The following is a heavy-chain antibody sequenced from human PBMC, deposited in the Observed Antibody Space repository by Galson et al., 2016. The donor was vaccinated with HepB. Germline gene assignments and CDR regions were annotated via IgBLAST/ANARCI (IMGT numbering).Heavy chain of an antibody. D-gene: IGHD6-13*01. CDR1: GGTFTNYG. J-gene: IGHJ4*02. Sequence: SVKVSCKASGGTFTNYGFSWVRQAPGQGLQWIGGIIPIFGTPTYAQNFQGRVTITADESTSTAYMESTSLRSEDTAVYFCAGGDQSRHIAAPGLRIFDYWGPGTMVTVSS. CDR3: AGGDQSRHIAAPGLRIFDY. CDR2: IIPIFGTP. V-gene: IGHV1-69*13.